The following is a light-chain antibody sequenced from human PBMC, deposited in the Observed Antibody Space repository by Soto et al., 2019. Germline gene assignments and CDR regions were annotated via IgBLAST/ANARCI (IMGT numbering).Light chain of an antibody. CDR2: DTS. J-gene: IGKJ4*01. V-gene: IGKV3-15*01. Sequence: EVVMTQSPATLSVSPGEGVTLSCRASQGIGDTLAWYQHKPGQTPRLLIYDTSTSATSVPARFSRSRFRPKFTITINSLKYEDFAIYYCQPYNIWPLTFGGGTKVESK. CDR1: QGIGDT. CDR3: QPYNIWPLT.